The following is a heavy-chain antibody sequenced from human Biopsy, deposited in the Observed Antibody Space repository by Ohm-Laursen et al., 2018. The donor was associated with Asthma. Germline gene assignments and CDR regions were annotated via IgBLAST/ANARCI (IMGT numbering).Heavy chain of an antibody. CDR2: ISVYNGNT. J-gene: IGHJ6*02. Sequence: ASVKVSCNTSCYTFNSAGITWVRQAPGQGLEWMGWISVYNGNTKVAQKLQDRVTMITDTSTSTAYMELRSLRSDDTAVYFCARAVDYSHYYGIDVWGQGTTVTVS. V-gene: IGHV1-18*01. D-gene: IGHD4-23*01. CDR1: CYTFNSAG. CDR3: ARAVDYSHYYGIDV.